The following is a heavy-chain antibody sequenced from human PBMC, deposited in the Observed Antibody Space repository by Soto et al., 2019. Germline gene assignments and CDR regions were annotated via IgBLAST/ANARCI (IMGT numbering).Heavy chain of an antibody. CDR1: GGSFSGYY. D-gene: IGHD3-10*01. Sequence: SETLSLTCAVYGGSFSGYYWSWIRQPPGKWLEWIGEINHSGSTNYNPSLKSRVTISVDTSKNQFSLKLSSVTAADTAVYYCARGPKRGYYYYGMDVWGQGXTVTVYS. V-gene: IGHV4-34*01. CDR2: INHSGST. CDR3: ARGPKRGYYYYGMDV. J-gene: IGHJ6*02.